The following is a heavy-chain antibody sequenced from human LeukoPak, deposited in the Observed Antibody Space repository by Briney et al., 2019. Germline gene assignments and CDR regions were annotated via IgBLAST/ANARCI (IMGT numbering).Heavy chain of an antibody. CDR1: GYTFTSYG. Sequence: ASVKVSCKASGYTFTSYGFSWVRQAPGQGLEWMGWTSAYNGGTNYAQKFQGRVTMTTDTSTSTAYMELRSLRSEDTAVYYCAREPSYSSGWFDPWGQGTLVTVSS. CDR2: TSAYNGGT. V-gene: IGHV1-18*01. D-gene: IGHD6-19*01. CDR3: AREPSYSSGWFDP. J-gene: IGHJ5*02.